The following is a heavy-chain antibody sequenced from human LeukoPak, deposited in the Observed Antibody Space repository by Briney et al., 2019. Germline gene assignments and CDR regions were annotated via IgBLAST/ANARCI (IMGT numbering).Heavy chain of an antibody. CDR2: ISSSSSTI. J-gene: IGHJ3*01. Sequence: PGGSLRLSCAASGFTFSSYSMNWVRQAPGKGLEWVSYISSSSSTIYYADSVKGRFTISRDNAKNSLYLQMNSLRAEDTAVYYCARDTRYSSRRPLWGQGTMVTVSS. D-gene: IGHD6-13*01. CDR1: GFTFSSYS. V-gene: IGHV3-48*01. CDR3: ARDTRYSSRRPL.